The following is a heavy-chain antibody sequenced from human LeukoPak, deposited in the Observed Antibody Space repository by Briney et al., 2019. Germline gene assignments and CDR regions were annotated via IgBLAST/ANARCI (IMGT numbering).Heavy chain of an antibody. Sequence: SETLSLTCAVYGGSFSGYYWSWIRQPPGKGLEWIGEINHSGSTNYNPSLKSRATISVDTSKNQFSLKLSSVTAADTAVYYCAINDFWSGYYPFDYWGQGTLVTVSS. V-gene: IGHV4-34*01. J-gene: IGHJ4*02. CDR1: GGSFSGYY. CDR3: AINDFWSGYYPFDY. CDR2: INHSGST. D-gene: IGHD3-3*01.